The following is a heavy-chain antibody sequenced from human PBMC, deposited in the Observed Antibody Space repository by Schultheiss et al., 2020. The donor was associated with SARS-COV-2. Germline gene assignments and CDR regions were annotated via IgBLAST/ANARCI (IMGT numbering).Heavy chain of an antibody. CDR1: GGSFSGYY. Sequence: SETLSLTCAVYGGSFSGYYWSWIRQPPGKGLEWIGSIYHSGSTYYNPSLKSRVTMSVDTSKNQFSLKLSSVTAADTAVYYCARVIKVSTHYYYYGMDVWGQGTTVTVSS. V-gene: IGHV4-34*01. CDR2: IYHSGST. CDR3: ARVIKVSTHYYYYGMDV. J-gene: IGHJ6*02.